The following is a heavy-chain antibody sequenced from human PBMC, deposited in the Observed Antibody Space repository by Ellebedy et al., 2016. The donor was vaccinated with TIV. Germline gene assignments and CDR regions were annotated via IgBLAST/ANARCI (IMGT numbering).Heavy chain of an antibody. V-gene: IGHV1-46*04. CDR3: ARDRKVTMVRGVIGAIGGRAYGMDV. CDR1: GYTFTGYY. J-gene: IGHJ6*02. D-gene: IGHD3-10*01. CDR2: INSSGGST. Sequence: AASVKVSCKASGYTFTGYYMHWVRQPPGQGLEWMGIINSSGGSTSYAQKLQGRVTMTRDTSTSTVYMELSSLRSEDTAVYYCARDRKVTMVRGVIGAIGGRAYGMDVWGQGTTVTVSS.